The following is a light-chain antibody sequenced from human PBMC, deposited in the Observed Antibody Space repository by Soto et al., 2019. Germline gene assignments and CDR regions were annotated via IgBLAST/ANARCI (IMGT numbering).Light chain of an antibody. CDR3: QQANSFPIT. CDR1: QDITSY. V-gene: IGKV1-12*01. CDR2: AAS. J-gene: IGKJ5*01. Sequence: IQLTQSPSSLSASVGDSVTITCRASQDITSYLAWYQQKPGKAPNLLIYAASSLQSGVPSRFSGSESGTDFTLTISSLQPEDCAIYFCQQANSFPITFGQGTRLEIK.